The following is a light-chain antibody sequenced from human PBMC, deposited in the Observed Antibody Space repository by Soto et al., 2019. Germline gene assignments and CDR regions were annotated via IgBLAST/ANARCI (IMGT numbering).Light chain of an antibody. CDR2: GAS. J-gene: IGKJ2*01. V-gene: IGKV3-20*01. CDR3: QQYGSSPPT. CDR1: QSVSSSY. Sequence: EIVLTQSPGTLSLSPGERATLSCRASQSVSSSYLAWYQQKPGQAPRLLIYGASSRATGIPDRFSGSGSGTDFTLTISTLKPEDFAVYYCQQYGSSPPTFGQGTKLEIK.